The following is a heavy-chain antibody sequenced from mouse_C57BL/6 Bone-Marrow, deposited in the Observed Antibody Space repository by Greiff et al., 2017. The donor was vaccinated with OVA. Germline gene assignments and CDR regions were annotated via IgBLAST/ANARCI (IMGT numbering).Heavy chain of an antibody. V-gene: IGHV5-4*01. CDR2: ISDGGSYT. CDR1: GFTFSSYA. Sequence: EVKLMESGGGLVKPGGSLKLSCAASGFTFSSYAMSWVRQTPEKRLEWVATISDGGSYTYYPDNVKGRFTISRDNAKNNLYLQMSHLKSEDTAMYYCARDYGSSYDYAMDYWGQGTSVTVSS. J-gene: IGHJ4*01. CDR3: ARDYGSSYDYAMDY. D-gene: IGHD1-1*01.